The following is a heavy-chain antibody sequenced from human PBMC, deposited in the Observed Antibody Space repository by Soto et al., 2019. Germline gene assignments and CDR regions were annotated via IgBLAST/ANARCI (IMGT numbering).Heavy chain of an antibody. D-gene: IGHD6-19*01. CDR3: ARRTSGYFGY. CDR2: ILSDYNT. V-gene: IGHV3-23*03. Sequence: EVQLLESGGGLVQPGGYLTLSCAASGFTFSDYTMSWVRQAPGKVLECISVILSDYNTYYAGSVRGRFTISRDNSKNTRYLEMNRLRAEDTAVYYCARRTSGYFGYWGQGALFTVSS. J-gene: IGHJ4*02. CDR1: GFTFSDYT.